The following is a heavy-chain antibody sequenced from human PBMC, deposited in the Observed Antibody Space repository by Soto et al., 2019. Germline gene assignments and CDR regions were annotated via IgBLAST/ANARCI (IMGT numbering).Heavy chain of an antibody. J-gene: IGHJ4*02. CDR3: AKARCSTTNCYVPDY. V-gene: IGHV3-23*01. CDR2: ISGSGASP. CDR1: GFTFSTYT. Sequence: GGSLRLSCSASGFTFSTYTMSWVRRAPGKGLEWVSAISGSGASPSYADSVQGRFTISRGNPKRTLYLQMNNLRAEDTAVYYCAKARCSTTNCYVPDYWGQGTLVTVSS. D-gene: IGHD2-2*01.